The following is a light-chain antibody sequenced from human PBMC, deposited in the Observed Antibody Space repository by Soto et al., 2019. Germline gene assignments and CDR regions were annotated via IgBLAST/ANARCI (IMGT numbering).Light chain of an antibody. CDR1: SSDVGGYNF. CDR2: EVS. J-gene: IGLJ1*01. V-gene: IGLV2-14*03. CDR3: SSYKTRSTVV. Sequence: QSVLTQPASVFGSPGQSITISCTGTSSDVGGYNFVSWYQQHPGKAPKLMIYEVSNRPSGVSNRFSGSKSGNTASLTISGLQTEEEADYYCSSYKTRSTVVFGTGTKVTVL.